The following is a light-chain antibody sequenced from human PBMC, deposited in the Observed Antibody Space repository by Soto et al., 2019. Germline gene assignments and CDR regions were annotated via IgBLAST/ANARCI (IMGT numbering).Light chain of an antibody. Sequence: EIVMTQSPATLSVSPGERATLSCRASQSVSSNLAWYQQKPGQAPRPLIYVPSTRATGIPARFSGSGSGTEFTLTISSLQSEDFAVYYCQQYNNWPPWTFGQGTKVEIK. CDR3: QQYNNWPPWT. J-gene: IGKJ1*01. CDR2: VPS. V-gene: IGKV3-15*01. CDR1: QSVSSN.